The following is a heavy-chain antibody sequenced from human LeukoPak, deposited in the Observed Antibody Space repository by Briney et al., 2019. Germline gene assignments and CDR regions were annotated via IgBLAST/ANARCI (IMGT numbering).Heavy chain of an antibody. CDR3: ARDIEAGDGYNYDS. J-gene: IGHJ4*02. CDR1: GFTFSGYA. Sequence: GGSLRLSCAASGFTFSGYATSWVRQAPGKGLEWVSTISGGGGNTFYADSVKGRFTISRDNSKNTLFLQMNSLRAEDTAVYYCARDIEAGDGYNYDSWGQGTLVTVSS. V-gene: IGHV3-23*01. D-gene: IGHD5-24*01. CDR2: ISGGGGNT.